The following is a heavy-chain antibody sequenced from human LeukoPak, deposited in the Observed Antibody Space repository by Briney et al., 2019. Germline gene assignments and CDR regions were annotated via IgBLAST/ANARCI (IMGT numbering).Heavy chain of an antibody. Sequence: PGGSLRLSCAASGFTFSTYWMHWVRQAPGKGLVWVSRINSDGSSTSYAGSVKGRFTISRDNAKNTLYLQMNSLRAEDTAVYYCAKDMVNYGMDVWGQGTTVTVSS. D-gene: IGHD4/OR15-4a*01. V-gene: IGHV3-74*01. J-gene: IGHJ6*02. CDR3: AKDMVNYGMDV. CDR1: GFTFSTYW. CDR2: INSDGSST.